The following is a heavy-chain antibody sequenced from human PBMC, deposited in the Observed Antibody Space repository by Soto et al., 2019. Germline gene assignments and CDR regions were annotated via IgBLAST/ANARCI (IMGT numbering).Heavy chain of an antibody. CDR1: GFSFSSYW. CDR2: IKTDGSST. CDR3: AKREGNTYGLFH. Sequence: EVQLVESGGGLVQPGGSLRLSCAASGFSFSSYWIHWVRQAPGKGLVWVSRIKTDGSSTDYADSVKGRFTISRDNAKNTLYLQMNSLSAEDTAVYYCAKREGNTYGLFHWGQGTLVTVPS. J-gene: IGHJ4*02. V-gene: IGHV3-74*01. D-gene: IGHD5-18*01.